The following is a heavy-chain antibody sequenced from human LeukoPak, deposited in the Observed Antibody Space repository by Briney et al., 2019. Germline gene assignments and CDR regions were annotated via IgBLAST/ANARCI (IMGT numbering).Heavy chain of an antibody. CDR3: ARDSSTFDY. J-gene: IGHJ4*02. Sequence: SGGSLRLSCAASGFTFSTYGMHWVRQAPGKGLEWVAVIWSDGSNKYYADSVKGRFTVSRDNSKNTLYLQMNNLRAGDTGVYYCARDSSTFDYWGQGSLVTVSS. D-gene: IGHD3-10*01. V-gene: IGHV3-33*01. CDR2: IWSDGSNK. CDR1: GFTFSTYG.